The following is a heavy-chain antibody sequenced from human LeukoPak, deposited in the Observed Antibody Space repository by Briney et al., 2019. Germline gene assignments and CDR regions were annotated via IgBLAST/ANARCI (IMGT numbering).Heavy chain of an antibody. CDR3: AKRLYSGSALGVGDFDY. V-gene: IGHV3-30*04. D-gene: IGHD5-12*01. J-gene: IGHJ4*02. Sequence: GGSLRLSCAASGFTFSSYAMHWVRQAPGKGLEGVAVISSDGSNTYHPDSVKGRFTISRDNSKNTLYLQMSSLRAEDTAVYYCAKRLYSGSALGVGDFDYWGQGTLVTVSS. CDR1: GFTFSSYA. CDR2: ISSDGSNT.